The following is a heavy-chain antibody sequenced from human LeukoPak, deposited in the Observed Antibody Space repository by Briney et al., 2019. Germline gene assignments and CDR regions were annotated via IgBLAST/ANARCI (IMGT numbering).Heavy chain of an antibody. CDR3: TRGSIAYYYMDV. CDR1: GGSISSYY. J-gene: IGHJ6*03. V-gene: IGHV4-59*01. D-gene: IGHD3-22*01. Sequence: PSETLSLTCTVSGGSISSYYWSWIRQPPGKGLEWIGNIYYSGSTNYNPSLRSRVTISVDTSKNQFSLKLSSVTAADTAVYYCTRGSIAYYYMDVWGKGTTVTISS. CDR2: IYYSGST.